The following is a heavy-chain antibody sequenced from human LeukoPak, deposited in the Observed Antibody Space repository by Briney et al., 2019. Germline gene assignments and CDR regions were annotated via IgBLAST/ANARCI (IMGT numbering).Heavy chain of an antibody. CDR1: GFTFSSYA. V-gene: IGHV3-48*04. CDR3: ARALSGSYFIY. Sequence: PGGSLRLSCAASGFTFSSYAMSWVRQAPGKGLEWVSYISSSGSTIYYADSVKGRFTISRDNAKNSLYLQMNSLRAEDTAVYYCARALSGSYFIYWGQGTPVTVSS. CDR2: ISSSGSTI. D-gene: IGHD1-26*01. J-gene: IGHJ4*02.